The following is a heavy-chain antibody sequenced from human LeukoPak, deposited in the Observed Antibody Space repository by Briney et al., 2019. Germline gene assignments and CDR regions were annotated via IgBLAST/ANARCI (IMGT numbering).Heavy chain of an antibody. V-gene: IGHV3-43*01. CDR1: GFSFGDYS. J-gene: IGHJ4*02. CDR3: ARDRGRNTAGFDS. CDR2: VSWDGDAV. Sequence: GGSLRHSCAASGFSFGDYSMHWVRQRPGKGLEWVSLVSWDGDAVYYADSVRGRFTISRDNTKDSLYLQMKSLKTADTALYFCARDRGRNTAGFDSWGQGALVTVSS. D-gene: IGHD2-15*01.